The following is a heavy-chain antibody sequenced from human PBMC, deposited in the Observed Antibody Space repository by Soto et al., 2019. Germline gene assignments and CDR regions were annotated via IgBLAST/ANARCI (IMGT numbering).Heavy chain of an antibody. CDR1: GGSFSGYY. V-gene: IGHV4-34*01. CDR3: ARDGAIFGVNWFDP. D-gene: IGHD3-3*01. Sequence: QVQLQQWGAGLLKPSETLSLTCAVYGGSFSGYYWSWIRQPPGKGLEWIGEINHSGSTNYNPSLKSRVTISVDTSKNQFSLKLSSVTAADTAVYYCARDGAIFGVNWFDPWGQGTLVTVSS. J-gene: IGHJ5*02. CDR2: INHSGST.